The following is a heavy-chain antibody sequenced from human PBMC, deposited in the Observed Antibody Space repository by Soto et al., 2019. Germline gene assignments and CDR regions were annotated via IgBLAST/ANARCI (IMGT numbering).Heavy chain of an antibody. CDR3: TRLRYYDSSGSFDY. D-gene: IGHD3-22*01. CDR1: GFTFSGSA. CDR2: IRSKANSYAT. V-gene: IGHV3-73*02. J-gene: IGHJ4*02. Sequence: EVQLVESGGGLVQPGGSLKLSCAASGFTFSGSAMHWVRQASGKGLEWVGRIRSKANSYATAYAASVKGRFTISKDDSKNTAYLQMNSLKTEDTAVYYCTRLRYYDSSGSFDYWGQGTLVTVSS.